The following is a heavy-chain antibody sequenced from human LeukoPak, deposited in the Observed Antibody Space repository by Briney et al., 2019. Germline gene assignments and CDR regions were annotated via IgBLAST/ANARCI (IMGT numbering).Heavy chain of an antibody. CDR3: ARHLFSWYHEKYYFDY. V-gene: IGHV5-51*01. CDR1: GYSFTSYW. CDR2: IYPGDSDT. J-gene: IGHJ4*02. Sequence: KPGESLKISCKGSGYSFTSYWIGWVRQMPGKGLEWMGIIYPGDSDTRYSPSFQGQVTISADKSISTAYLQWSSLKTSDTAVYYCARHLFSWYHEKYYFDYWGQGTLVTVSS. D-gene: IGHD6-13*01.